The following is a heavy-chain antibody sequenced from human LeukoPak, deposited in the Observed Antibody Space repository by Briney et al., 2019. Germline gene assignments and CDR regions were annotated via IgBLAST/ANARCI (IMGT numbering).Heavy chain of an antibody. CDR3: ARLDPYYDYVWGSYGWFDP. CDR1: GGSFSGYY. Sequence: SETLSLTCAVYGGSFSGYYWSWIRQPPGKGLEWIGEINHSGSTNYNPSLKSRVTISVDTSKNQFSLKLSSVTAADTAVYYCARLDPYYDYVWGSYGWFDPWGQGTLVTVSS. J-gene: IGHJ5*02. D-gene: IGHD3-16*01. V-gene: IGHV4-34*01. CDR2: INHSGST.